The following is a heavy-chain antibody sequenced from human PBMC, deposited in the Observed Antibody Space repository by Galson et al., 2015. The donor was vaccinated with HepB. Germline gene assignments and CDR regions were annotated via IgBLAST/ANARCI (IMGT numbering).Heavy chain of an antibody. CDR2: IYSGGST. V-gene: IGHV3-66*01. Sequence: LRLSCAASGFTVSSNYMSWVRQAPGKGLEWVSVIYSGGSTYYADSVKGRFTISRDNSKNTLYLQMNSLRAEDTAVYYCARDSDILTGYYGAFDIWGQGTMVTVSS. CDR1: GFTVSSNY. J-gene: IGHJ3*02. CDR3: ARDSDILTGYYGAFDI. D-gene: IGHD3-9*01.